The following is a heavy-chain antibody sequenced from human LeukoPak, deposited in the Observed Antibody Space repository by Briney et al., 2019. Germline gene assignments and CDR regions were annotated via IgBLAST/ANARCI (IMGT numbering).Heavy chain of an antibody. CDR2: ISYDGSNK. D-gene: IGHD3-3*01. CDR3: AREGGTYYDFWSGYSNPNWSDP. V-gene: IGHV3-30-3*01. J-gene: IGHJ5*02. Sequence: PGGSLRLSCAASGFTFSSYAMHWVRQAPGKGLEWVAVISYDGSNKYYADSVKGRFTISRDNSKNTLYLQMNSLRAEDTAVYYCAREGGTYYDFWSGYSNPNWSDPWGQGTLVTVSS. CDR1: GFTFSSYA.